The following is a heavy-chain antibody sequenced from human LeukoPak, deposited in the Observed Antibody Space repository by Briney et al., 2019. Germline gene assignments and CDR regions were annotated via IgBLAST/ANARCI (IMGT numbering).Heavy chain of an antibody. J-gene: IGHJ4*02. V-gene: IGHV3-30*18. CDR2: ISYDGSNK. CDR1: GFTFSSYG. D-gene: IGHD4-17*01. Sequence: PGGSLRLSCAASGFTFSSYGMHWVRQAPGKGLEWVAVISYDGSNKYYADSVKGRFTISRDNSKNTLYLQMNSLRAEDTAVYYCAKGYMTTVDYWGQGTLVTVSS. CDR3: AKGYMTTVDY.